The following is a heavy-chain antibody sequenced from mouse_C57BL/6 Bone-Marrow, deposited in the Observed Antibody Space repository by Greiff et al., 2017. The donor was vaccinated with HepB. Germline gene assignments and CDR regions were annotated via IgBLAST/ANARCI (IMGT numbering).Heavy chain of an antibody. Sequence: DVMLVESGGGLVQPKGSLKLSCAASGFSFNTYAMNWVRQAPGKGLEWVARIRSKSNNYATYYADSVKDRFTISRDDSESMLYLQMNNLKTEDTAMYYCVRHGWLLRLDYWGQGTSVTVSS. CDR3: VRHGWLLRLDY. CDR2: IRSKSNNYAT. J-gene: IGHJ4*01. CDR1: GFSFNTYA. D-gene: IGHD2-3*01. V-gene: IGHV10-1*01.